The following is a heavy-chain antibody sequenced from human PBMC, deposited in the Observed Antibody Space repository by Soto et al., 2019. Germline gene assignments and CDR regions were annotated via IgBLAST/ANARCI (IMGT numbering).Heavy chain of an antibody. Sequence: PGGSLRLSCAASGFTFSSYAMSCVRQAPGKGLEWVSAISGSGGSTYYADSVKGRFTISRDNSKNTLYLQMNSLRAEDTAVYYCAKYRAYSGSFDYWGQGTLVTVSS. D-gene: IGHD6-19*01. CDR3: AKYRAYSGSFDY. CDR2: ISGSGGST. V-gene: IGHV3-23*01. CDR1: GFTFSSYA. J-gene: IGHJ4*02.